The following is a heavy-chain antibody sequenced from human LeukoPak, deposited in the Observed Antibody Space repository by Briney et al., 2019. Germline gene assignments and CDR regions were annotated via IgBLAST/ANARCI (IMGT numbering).Heavy chain of an antibody. J-gene: IGHJ6*03. V-gene: IGHV5-51*01. CDR3: ARLDIVVVPAATPQSYYYYYYMDV. Sequence: GESLKISCKGSGYSFTSYWIGWVRQMPGKGLEWMGIIYPGDSDTRYSPSSQGQVTISADKSISTAYLQWSRLKASDTAMYYCARLDIVVVPAATPQSYYYYYYMDVWGKGTTVTVSS. CDR1: GYSFTSYW. CDR2: IYPGDSDT. D-gene: IGHD2-2*02.